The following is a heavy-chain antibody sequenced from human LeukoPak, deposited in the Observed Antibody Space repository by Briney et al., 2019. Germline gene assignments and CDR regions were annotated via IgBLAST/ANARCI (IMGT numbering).Heavy chain of an antibody. CDR1: GFTFSDYY. CDR3: ARDLIGIAAAAPGY. CDR2: ISSSGSTI. Sequence: GGSLRLSCAASGFTFSDYYMSWIRQAPGKGLEWVSYISSSGSTIYYADSVKGRFTISRDNAKNSLYLQMNSLRTEDTAVYYCARDLIGIAAAAPGYWGQGTLVTVSS. V-gene: IGHV3-11*01. D-gene: IGHD6-13*01. J-gene: IGHJ4*02.